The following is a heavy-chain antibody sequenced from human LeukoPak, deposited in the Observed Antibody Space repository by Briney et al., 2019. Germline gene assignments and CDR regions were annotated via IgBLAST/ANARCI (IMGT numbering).Heavy chain of an antibody. CDR2: IHLGDSDT. CDR1: GYTITNTW. CDR3: ARLGQYTSSWYKYDYFDY. J-gene: IGHJ4*02. Sequence: GESLKISCQGSGYTITNTWIGWVRQMPGKGLEWMGSIHLGDSDTKYSPSYQGQVTMSVDTSITTAYLQWSSLKASDSAMYFCARLGQYTSSWYKYDYFDYWGQGTQVTVSS. V-gene: IGHV5-51*01. D-gene: IGHD6-13*01.